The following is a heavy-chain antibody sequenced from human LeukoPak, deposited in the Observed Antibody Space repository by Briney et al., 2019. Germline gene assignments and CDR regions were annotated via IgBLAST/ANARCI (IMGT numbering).Heavy chain of an antibody. Sequence: GGCLRLSCAASGFSFTNYWMQWVRQAPGTGLVWVSHINSDGSATRYADSVKGRFTISRDNAMNTLYLQMNSLRAEDTAVYYCAAGYCSGGSCYYWGQGTLVTVSS. D-gene: IGHD2-15*01. J-gene: IGHJ4*02. CDR2: INSDGSAT. V-gene: IGHV3-74*01. CDR1: GFSFTNYW. CDR3: AAGYCSGGSCYY.